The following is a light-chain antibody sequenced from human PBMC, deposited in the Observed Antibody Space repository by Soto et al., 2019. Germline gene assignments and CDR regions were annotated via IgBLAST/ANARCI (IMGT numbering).Light chain of an antibody. CDR2: DAS. Sequence: DIQMTQSPSTLSASVGDRVTITCRVSPSISSWLAWYQQKPGKAPKLLIYDASSLESWVPSRFSVSGSGTEFSLTISSLQPDNFATYYCQQYNSYWTFGQGTKVEIK. V-gene: IGKV1-5*01. J-gene: IGKJ1*01. CDR3: QQYNSYWT. CDR1: PSISSW.